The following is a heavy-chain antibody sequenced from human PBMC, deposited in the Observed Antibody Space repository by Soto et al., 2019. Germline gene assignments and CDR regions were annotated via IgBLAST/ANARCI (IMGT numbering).Heavy chain of an antibody. CDR1: GGSINSYY. CDR2: IYNSGTT. Sequence: SDTLSLTCSVSGGSINSYYWTWIRQPPGKGLEYIGYIYNSGTTNYNPSLKSRVTISVDTSKNQFSLKLSSVTAADTAVYYCARGITGTTGGYYYYYGMDVWGQGTTVTVSS. J-gene: IGHJ6*02. V-gene: IGHV4-59*01. CDR3: ARGITGTTGGYYYYYGMDV. D-gene: IGHD1-7*01.